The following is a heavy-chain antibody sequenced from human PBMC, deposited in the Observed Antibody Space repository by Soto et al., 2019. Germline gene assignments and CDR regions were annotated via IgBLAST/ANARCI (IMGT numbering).Heavy chain of an antibody. CDR2: ISGHTGNT. Sequence: ASVKVSCKASGYSFTNYGISWVRQAPGQGLEWMGWISGHTGNTNYAQRLQGRVTMTTDTSTSTAYMELRSLRSDDTAVYYCARIYDSSGYYFGYYYYGMDVWGQGTTVTVSS. CDR1: GYSFTNYG. V-gene: IGHV1-18*01. D-gene: IGHD3-22*01. CDR3: ARIYDSSGYYFGYYYYGMDV. J-gene: IGHJ6*02.